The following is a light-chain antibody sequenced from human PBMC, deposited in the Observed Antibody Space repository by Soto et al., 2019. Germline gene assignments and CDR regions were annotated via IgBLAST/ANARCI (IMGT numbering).Light chain of an antibody. CDR1: QSVSSY. J-gene: IGKJ5*01. Sequence: EIVLTQSPATLSLSPGERATLSCRASQSVSSYLAWYQQKPGQAPRLLIYAASTRATGIPATFSGSGSGTDFTLTISSLQSEDFAVYSCQQYSQWPITFGQGTRLEIK. V-gene: IGKV3-11*01. CDR2: AAS. CDR3: QQYSQWPIT.